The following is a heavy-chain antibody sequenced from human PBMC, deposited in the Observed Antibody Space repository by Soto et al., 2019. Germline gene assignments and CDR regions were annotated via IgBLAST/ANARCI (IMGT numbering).Heavy chain of an antibody. CDR1: GFTFSNCG. Sequence: QGQLVESGGGVVQPGRSLRLSCAASGFTFSNCGMHWVRQAPGKGLEWVAVISYDGSNKYYADSVKGRFTITRDNSKTXXYXQXXSLRAEDTAVYYCAKDGTEGDSGSYEFYYYYGMDVWGQGTTVTVS. CDR2: ISYDGSNK. J-gene: IGHJ6*02. V-gene: IGHV3-30*18. D-gene: IGHD1-26*01. CDR3: AKDGTEGDSGSYEFYYYYGMDV.